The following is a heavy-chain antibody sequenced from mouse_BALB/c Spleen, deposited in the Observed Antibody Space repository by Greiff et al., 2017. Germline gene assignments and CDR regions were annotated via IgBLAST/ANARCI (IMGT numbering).Heavy chain of an antibody. CDR3: EGVLWFAY. CDR1: GFTFSSYA. V-gene: IGHV5-6-5*01. Sequence: EVMLVESGGGLVKPGGSLKLSCAASGFTFSSYAMSWVRQTPEKRLEWVASISSGGSTYYPDSVKGRFTISRDNARNILYLQMSSLRSEDTAMYYCEGVLWFAYWGQGTLVTVSA. J-gene: IGHJ3*01. CDR2: ISSGGST.